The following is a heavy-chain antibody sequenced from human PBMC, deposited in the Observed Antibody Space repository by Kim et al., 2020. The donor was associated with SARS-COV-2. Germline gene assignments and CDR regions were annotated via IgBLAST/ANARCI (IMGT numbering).Heavy chain of an antibody. CDR1: GGSISSGSYY. D-gene: IGHD3-22*01. J-gene: IGHJ4*02. CDR2: IYTSGST. Sequence: SETLSLTCTVSGGSISSGSYYWSWIRQPAGKGLEWIGRIYTSGSTNYNPSLKSRVTISVDTSKNQFSLKLSSVTAADTAVYYCARDYYESSGYFTLDYWGQGTLVTVSS. V-gene: IGHV4-61*02. CDR3: ARDYYESSGYFTLDY.